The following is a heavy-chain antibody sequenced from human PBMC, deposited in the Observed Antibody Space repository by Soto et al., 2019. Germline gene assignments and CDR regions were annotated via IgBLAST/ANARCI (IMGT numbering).Heavy chain of an antibody. CDR2: ISAYNSNT. CDR3: ARREYYGSGSLHY. J-gene: IGHJ4*02. D-gene: IGHD3-10*01. CDR1: GYTFTTYG. Sequence: QVQLVQSGAEVKKPGASVKVSCKASGYTFTTYGISWVRQAPGQGLEWMGWISAYNSNTNYAQKLQGRGTMTTDTSPSTAYMGLRSLRSDDTAVYYCARREYYGSGSLHYWGQGSLVTVSS. V-gene: IGHV1-18*01.